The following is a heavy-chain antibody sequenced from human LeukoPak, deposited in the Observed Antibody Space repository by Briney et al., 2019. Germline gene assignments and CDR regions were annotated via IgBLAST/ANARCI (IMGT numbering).Heavy chain of an antibody. J-gene: IGHJ4*02. CDR2: VHNDGDTK. V-gene: IGHV3-30*02. CDR3: ATGTGYYYDR. D-gene: IGHD3-9*01. CDR1: GFTFSSYY. Sequence: GGSLRLSCAASGFTFSSYYMHWVRQAPGRCLEWVAVVHNDGDTKYFGDSVKGRFTISRDNSKNTLYLQMNSLRAEDTAVYYCATGTGYYYDRWGQGTLVTVAS.